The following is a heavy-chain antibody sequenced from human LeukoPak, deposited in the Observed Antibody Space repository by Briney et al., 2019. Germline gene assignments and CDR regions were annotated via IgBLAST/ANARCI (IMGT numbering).Heavy chain of an antibody. Sequence: PGGSLRLACVVSGFTVSSNYMSWVRQAPGEGLEWVSIIYSSANTYYADSVKGRFTIPRDNSKNTLYLQMNSLRAEDTAVYYCARTLAGTGNYFDYWGQGTLVTVSS. CDR1: GFTVSSNY. CDR3: ARTLAGTGNYFDY. D-gene: IGHD6-19*01. V-gene: IGHV3-53*01. CDR2: IYSSANT. J-gene: IGHJ4*02.